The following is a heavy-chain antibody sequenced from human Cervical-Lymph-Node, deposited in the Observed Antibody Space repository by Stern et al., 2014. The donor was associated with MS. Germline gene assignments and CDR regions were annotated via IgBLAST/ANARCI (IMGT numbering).Heavy chain of an antibody. J-gene: IGHJ4*02. D-gene: IGHD4-17*01. Sequence: VQLVESGPGLVKPSQTLSLTCSVSGGSISSGDYYWGWIRQPPGKGLEWIASSYYSGYTYYNPSLQSRLTISVDTSKNQFSLKLNSVTAADTAVYYCARVGGSVSTTRLFDYWGQGTLVTVSS. V-gene: IGHV4-31*03. CDR3: ARVGGSVSTTRLFDY. CDR2: SYYSGYT. CDR1: GGSISSGDYY.